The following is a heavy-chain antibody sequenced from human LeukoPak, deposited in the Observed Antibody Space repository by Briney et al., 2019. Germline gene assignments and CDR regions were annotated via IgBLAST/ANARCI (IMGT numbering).Heavy chain of an antibody. CDR2: INHSGST. V-gene: IGHV4-34*01. CDR3: ARGAVDQTYNWFDP. CDR1: GGSFSGYY. D-gene: IGHD2-2*01. Sequence: PSETLSLTCAVYGGSFSGYYWSWIRQPPGKGLEWIGEINHSGSTNYNPSLKSRVTISVDTSKNQFSLKLSSVTAADTAVYYCARGAVDQTYNWFDPWGQGTLVTVSS. J-gene: IGHJ5*02.